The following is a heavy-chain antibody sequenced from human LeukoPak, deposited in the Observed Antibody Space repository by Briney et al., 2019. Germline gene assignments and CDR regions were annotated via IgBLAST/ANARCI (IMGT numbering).Heavy chain of an antibody. J-gene: IGHJ6*03. Sequence: SETLSLTCTVSGGSISSSSYYWGWIRQPPGKGLEWIGSIYYSGSTYYNPSLKSRVTISVDTSKNQFSLKLSSVTAADTAVYYCARSPWGDFWSGYPGYMDVWGKGTTVTVSS. D-gene: IGHD3-3*01. V-gene: IGHV4-39*07. CDR3: ARSPWGDFWSGYPGYMDV. CDR2: IYYSGST. CDR1: GGSISSSSYY.